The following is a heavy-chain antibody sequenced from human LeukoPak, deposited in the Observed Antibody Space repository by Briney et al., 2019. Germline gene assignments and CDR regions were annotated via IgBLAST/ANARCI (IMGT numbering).Heavy chain of an antibody. CDR3: AKGSYYDSSGSFYFDY. CDR1: TFTFSSHA. CDR2: ISADGGNT. J-gene: IGHJ4*02. V-gene: IGHV3-23*01. Sequence: GGSLRLSCAASTFTFSSHAMSWVRQTPGKGLEWVSGISADGGNTHYVDSVKGRFTISRDNSKNTLYVQVNSLGTEDTAAYYCAKGSYYDSSGSFYFDYWGQGTLVTVSS. D-gene: IGHD3-22*01.